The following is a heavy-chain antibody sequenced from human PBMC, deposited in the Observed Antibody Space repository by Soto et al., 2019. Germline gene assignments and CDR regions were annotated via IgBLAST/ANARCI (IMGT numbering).Heavy chain of an antibody. CDR2: IYYSGST. CDR1: GGSISSGGYY. CDR3: ASSTRSPKCAYYDFWSGYYTDSYYYYGMDV. Sequence: SETLSLTCTVSGGSISSGGYYWSWIRQHPGKGLEWIGYIYYSGSTYYNPSLKSRVTISVDTSKNQFSLKLSSVTAADTAVYYCASSTRSPKCAYYDFWSGYYTDSYYYYGMDVWGQGTTGTVSS. J-gene: IGHJ6*02. D-gene: IGHD3-3*01. V-gene: IGHV4-31*03.